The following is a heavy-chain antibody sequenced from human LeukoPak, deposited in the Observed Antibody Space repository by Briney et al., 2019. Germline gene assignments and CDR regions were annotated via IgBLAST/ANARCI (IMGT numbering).Heavy chain of an antibody. D-gene: IGHD3-10*01. J-gene: IGHJ4*02. Sequence: GGSLRLSCAASGFTFSDYYMSWVRQAPGKGLEWVSAISGSGGSTYYADSVKGRFTISRDNSKNTLYLQMNSLRAEDTAVYYCAKDRGMVRGVIRGSEETAEFDYWGQGTLVTVSS. CDR3: AKDRGMVRGVIRGSEETAEFDY. CDR2: ISGSGGST. CDR1: GFTFSDYY. V-gene: IGHV3-23*01.